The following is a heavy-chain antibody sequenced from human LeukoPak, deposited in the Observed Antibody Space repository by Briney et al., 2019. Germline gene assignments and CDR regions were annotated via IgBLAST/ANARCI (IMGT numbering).Heavy chain of an antibody. CDR3: ARGGTYCSSTSCYRGYFDY. Sequence: ASVKVSCKASGYTFTGYYMHWVRQAPGQGLEWMGWINPNSGGTNYAQKFQGRVTMTRDTSISTAYMELSRLRSDDTAVYYCARGGTYCSSTSCYRGYFDYWGQGTLVTVSS. J-gene: IGHJ4*02. V-gene: IGHV1-2*02. CDR2: INPNSGGT. D-gene: IGHD2-2*02. CDR1: GYTFTGYY.